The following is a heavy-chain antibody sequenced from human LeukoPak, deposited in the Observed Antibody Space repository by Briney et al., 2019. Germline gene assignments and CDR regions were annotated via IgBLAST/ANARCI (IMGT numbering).Heavy chain of an antibody. CDR1: GGSFSGYY. CDR3: ASVELATTDFDY. Sequence: SETLSLTCAVYGGSFSGYYWSWIRQPPGKGLEWIGEISHSGSTTNYNPSLKSRVTISVDTSKNQFSLKLSSVTAADTAVYYCASVELATTDFDYWGQGTLVTISS. CDR2: ISHSGSTT. J-gene: IGHJ4*02. D-gene: IGHD5-24*01. V-gene: IGHV4-34*01.